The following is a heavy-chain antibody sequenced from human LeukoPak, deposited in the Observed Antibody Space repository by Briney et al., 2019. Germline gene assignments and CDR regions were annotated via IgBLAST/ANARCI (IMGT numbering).Heavy chain of an antibody. D-gene: IGHD3-3*01. CDR2: IYSGGST. Sequence: PGGSLRLSRAASGFTVSSNYMSWVRQAPGKGLEWVSVIYSGGSTYYADSVKGRFTISRDNSKNTLYLQMNSLRAEDTAVYYCASEIIFGSFDYWGQGTLVTVSS. CDR3: ASEIIFGSFDY. J-gene: IGHJ4*02. V-gene: IGHV3-53*05. CDR1: GFTVSSNY.